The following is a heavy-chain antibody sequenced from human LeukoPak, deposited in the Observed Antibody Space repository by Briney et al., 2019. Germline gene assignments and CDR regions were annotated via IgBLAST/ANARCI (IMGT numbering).Heavy chain of an antibody. CDR1: GFTFSSYA. Sequence: PGGSLRLSCAASGFTFSSYAMNWVRQAPGKGLEWVSSISSSSYIYYADSVKGRFTISRDNAKNSLYLQMNGLRAEDTAVYYCARADSMVRGVINWFDPWGQGTLVTVSS. V-gene: IGHV3-21*01. CDR3: ARADSMVRGVINWFDP. CDR2: ISSSSYI. J-gene: IGHJ5*02. D-gene: IGHD3-10*01.